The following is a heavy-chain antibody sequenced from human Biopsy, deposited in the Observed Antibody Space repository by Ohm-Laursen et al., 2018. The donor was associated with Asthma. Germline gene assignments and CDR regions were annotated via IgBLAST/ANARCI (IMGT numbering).Heavy chain of an antibody. CDR3: ARGDSSNWSHYYFDY. Sequence: SLRLSCTASGFTFSDYYMSWIRQAPGKGLEWVSYISSSGATIYYADSVRGRFTISRDNAKNTLYLQMHSLRAEDTAVYYCARGDSSNWSHYYFDYWAREPWSPSPQ. V-gene: IGHV3-11*01. CDR2: ISSSGATI. CDR1: GFTFSDYY. D-gene: IGHD3-22*01. J-gene: IGHJ4*02.